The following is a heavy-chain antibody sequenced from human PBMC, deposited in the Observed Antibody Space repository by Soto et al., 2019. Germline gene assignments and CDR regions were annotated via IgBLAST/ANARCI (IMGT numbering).Heavy chain of an antibody. V-gene: IGHV3-30*18. CDR3: AKDLRFLEWFIMGMDV. J-gene: IGHJ6*02. CDR1: GFTFSSYG. D-gene: IGHD3-3*01. Sequence: QVQLAESGGGVVQPGRSLRLSCAASGFTFSSYGMHWVRQAPGKGLEWVAVMSFDGSNKYYADSVKGRFTISRDNSKNTLYLQMNSLRAEDTAVYYCAKDLRFLEWFIMGMDVWGQGTTVTVSS. CDR2: MSFDGSNK.